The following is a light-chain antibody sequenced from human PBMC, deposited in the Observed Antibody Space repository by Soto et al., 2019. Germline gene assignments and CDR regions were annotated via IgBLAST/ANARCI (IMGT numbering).Light chain of an antibody. CDR2: RAS. Sequence: DIQMTQSPSTLSASVGDRVTITCRASQSIDSWLVWYQQKPGKAPKLLIYRASSLESGVPSRFSGSGSGTEFTLTISSLQPDDFATYYCQQYKTYMYTFAQGTKLEIK. CDR1: QSIDSW. CDR3: QQYKTYMYT. V-gene: IGKV1-5*03. J-gene: IGKJ2*01.